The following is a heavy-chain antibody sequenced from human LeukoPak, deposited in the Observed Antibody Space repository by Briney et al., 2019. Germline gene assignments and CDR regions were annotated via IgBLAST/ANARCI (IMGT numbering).Heavy chain of an antibody. CDR1: GFTFSTYV. V-gene: IGHV3-30*03. D-gene: IGHD2-2*01. CDR3: ASGIYCSSTSCSEFDY. CDR2: ISYDGSDK. Sequence: GSLRLSCAASGFTFSTYVMHWVRQAPGKGLEWVALISYDGSDKYYADSVKGRFTISRDISKDTLYLQMNSLRAEDTAVYYCASGIYCSSTSCSEFDYWGQGTLVTVSS. J-gene: IGHJ4*02.